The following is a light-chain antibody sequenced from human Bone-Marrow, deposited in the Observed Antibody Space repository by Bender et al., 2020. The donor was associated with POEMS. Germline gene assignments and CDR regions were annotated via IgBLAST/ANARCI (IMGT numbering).Light chain of an antibody. CDR2: DVS. CDR3: AVWDDSLNGWV. Sequence: QSALTQPASVSGSPGQSVTISCAGTSSDVGTYNVVSWYQQHPGKLPKLMLFDVSDRPSGFSNRFSGSKSGNTASLAISGLQSEDEADYYCAVWDDSLNGWVFGGGTKLTVL. J-gene: IGLJ3*02. V-gene: IGLV2-14*02. CDR1: SSDVGTYNV.